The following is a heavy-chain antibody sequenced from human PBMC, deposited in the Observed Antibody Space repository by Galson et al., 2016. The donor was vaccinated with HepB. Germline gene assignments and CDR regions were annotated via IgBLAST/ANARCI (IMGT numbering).Heavy chain of an antibody. J-gene: IGHJ6*04. CDR1: GYTLTELS. D-gene: IGHD6-6*01. V-gene: IGHV1-24*01. Sequence: SVKVSCKVFGYTLTELSMHWVRQAPGKGLEWMGGFDPKNGETIYAQKFQGRVTMTEDTSTDTTYMELSSLRSEDTALYYCATGGSSKSGVYYYGMDVWGKGTPVTVSS. CDR2: FDPKNGET. CDR3: ATGGSSKSGVYYYGMDV.